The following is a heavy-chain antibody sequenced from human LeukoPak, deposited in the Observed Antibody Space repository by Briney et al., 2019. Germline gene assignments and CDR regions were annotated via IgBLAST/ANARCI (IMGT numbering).Heavy chain of an antibody. D-gene: IGHD3-9*01. J-gene: IGHJ3*02. CDR3: AKGLRYLSFNDAFDI. CDR1: GYSISSGYY. Sequence: SSETLSLTCTVSGYSISSGYYWGWIRQPPGKGLEWIGSMYYSGSTYYNPSLKSRVTISVDTSKNQFSLRLSSVTAADTAVYFCAKGLRYLSFNDAFDIWGQGTMVTVSS. CDR2: MYYSGST. V-gene: IGHV4-38-2*02.